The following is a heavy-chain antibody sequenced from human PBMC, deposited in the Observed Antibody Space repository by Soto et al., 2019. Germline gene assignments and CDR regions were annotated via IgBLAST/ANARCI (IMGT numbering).Heavy chain of an antibody. CDR1: GGTFSSYA. CDR2: IIPIFGTE. V-gene: IGHV1-69*01. J-gene: IGHJ6*02. D-gene: IGHD6-13*01. Sequence: QVQLVQSGAEVKKPGSSVRVSCKASGGTFSSYAISWVREAPGQGLEWMGGIIPIFGTENYAQKFQGRVTITADESTSTAYMELSSLRSEDTAVYYCARDRIAGSKYYYGMDVWGQGTTVTVSS. CDR3: ARDRIAGSKYYYGMDV.